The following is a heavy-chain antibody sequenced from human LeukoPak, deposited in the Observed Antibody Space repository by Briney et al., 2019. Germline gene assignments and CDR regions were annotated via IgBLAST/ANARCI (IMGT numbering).Heavy chain of an antibody. CDR1: GFTFDDYG. CDR3: ARDIVGATHYYYYYMDV. Sequence: GSLRLSCAASGFTFDDYGMSWVRQAPGKGLEWVSGINWNGGSTGYADSVKGRFTISRDNAKNSLYLQMNSLRAEDTALYYCARDIVGATHYYYYYMDVWGKGTTVTVSS. V-gene: IGHV3-20*04. D-gene: IGHD1-26*01. CDR2: INWNGGST. J-gene: IGHJ6*03.